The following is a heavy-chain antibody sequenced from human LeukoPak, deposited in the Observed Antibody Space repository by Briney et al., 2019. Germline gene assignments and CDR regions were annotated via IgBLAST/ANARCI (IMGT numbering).Heavy chain of an antibody. Sequence: GGSLRLSCAASGFTFSSYAMHWVRQAPGKGLEWVAVISYDGSNKYYADSVKGRFTISRDNSKNTLYLQMNSLRAEDTAVYYCARDRSYYDSSGPLMGGFHFDYWGQGTLVTVSS. D-gene: IGHD3-22*01. CDR3: ARDRSYYDSSGPLMGGFHFDY. CDR1: GFTFSSYA. V-gene: IGHV3-30-3*01. J-gene: IGHJ4*02. CDR2: ISYDGSNK.